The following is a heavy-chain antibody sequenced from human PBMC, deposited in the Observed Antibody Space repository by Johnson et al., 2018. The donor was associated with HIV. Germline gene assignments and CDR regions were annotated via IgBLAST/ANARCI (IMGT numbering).Heavy chain of an antibody. D-gene: IGHD6-13*01. CDR3: ARIAAAAIDAFDI. J-gene: IGHJ3*02. Sequence: QVQLVESGGGVVQPGGSLRLSCVVSGFTFSSYGMSWVRQAPGKGLEWVAVISYDGSNKYYADSVKGRFTISRDNSKNTLYLQMNSLRAEDTAVYYCARIAAAAIDAFDIWGQGTMVTVSS. V-gene: IGHV3-30*03. CDR1: GFTFSSYG. CDR2: ISYDGSNK.